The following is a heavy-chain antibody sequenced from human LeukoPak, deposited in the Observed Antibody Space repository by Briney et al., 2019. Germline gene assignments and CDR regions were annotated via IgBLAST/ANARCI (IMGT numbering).Heavy chain of an antibody. CDR1: GCSISSSNDC. V-gene: IGHV4-39*01. Sequence: PSETLSLTCTVSGCSISSSNDCWDWIRQPPGRGLEWIASCYYGGSTYYNPSPKTRVTISADTSKNQVSLKLRSVTAADTALYYCTRRRAGRLYKWFDPWGQGTLVTVSS. D-gene: IGHD1-1*01. J-gene: IGHJ5*02. CDR3: TRRRAGRLYKWFDP. CDR2: CYYGGST.